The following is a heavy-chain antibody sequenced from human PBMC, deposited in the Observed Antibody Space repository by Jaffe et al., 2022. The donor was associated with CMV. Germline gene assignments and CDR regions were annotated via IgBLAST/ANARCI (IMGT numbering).Heavy chain of an antibody. V-gene: IGHV4-4*07. CDR2: IYTSGST. CDR3: ARDSFRYNWNGDAFDI. D-gene: IGHD1-1*01. Sequence: QVQLQESGPGLVKPSETLSLTCTVSGGSISSYYWSWIRQPAGKGLEWIGRIYTSGSTNYNPSLKSRVTMSVDTSKNQFSLKLSSVTAADTAVYYCARDSFRYNWNGDAFDIWGQGTMVTVSS. CDR1: GGSISSYY. J-gene: IGHJ3*02.